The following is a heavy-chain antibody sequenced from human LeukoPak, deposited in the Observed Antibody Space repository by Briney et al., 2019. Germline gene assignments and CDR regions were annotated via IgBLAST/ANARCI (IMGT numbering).Heavy chain of an antibody. Sequence: ASVKVSCKVSGYTLTELSMHWVRQAPGKGLEWMGGFDPEDGETIYAQKFQGRVTMTEDTSTDTAYMELSSLRSEDTAVYYCARDGYMNDRWFYSMDVWGQGTTVIVSS. CDR1: GYTLTELS. D-gene: IGHD6-13*01. CDR3: ARDGYMNDRWFYSMDV. J-gene: IGHJ6*02. CDR2: FDPEDGET. V-gene: IGHV1-24*01.